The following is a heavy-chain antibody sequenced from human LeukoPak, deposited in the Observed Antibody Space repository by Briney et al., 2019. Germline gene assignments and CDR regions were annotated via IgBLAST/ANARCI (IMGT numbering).Heavy chain of an antibody. J-gene: IGHJ4*02. CDR3: ARGGHYYDSSGYLYYFDY. CDR1: GFTFSDYY. V-gene: IGHV3-11*01. D-gene: IGHD3-22*01. Sequence: GGSLRLSCAASGFTFSDYYMSWIRQAPGKGLEWVSYISSSGSTIYYADSVKGRFTISRDNAKNSLYPQMNSLRAEDTAVYYCARGGHYYDSSGYLYYFDYWGQGTLVTVSS. CDR2: ISSSGSTI.